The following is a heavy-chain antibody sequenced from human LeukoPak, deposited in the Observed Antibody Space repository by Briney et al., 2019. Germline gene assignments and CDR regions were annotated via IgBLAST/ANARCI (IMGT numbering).Heavy chain of an antibody. CDR2: IYYSWST. CDR1: GGSISSYY. CDR3: ARGEQLASY. V-gene: IGHV4-59*01. D-gene: IGHD6-13*01. Sequence: PSETLSLTCTISGGSISSYYWSWIRQPPGKGLEWIGYIYYSWSTNYNPSLKSRVTISVDTSKNQFSLKLSSVTAADTAVYYCARGEQLASYWGQGTLVTVSS. J-gene: IGHJ4*02.